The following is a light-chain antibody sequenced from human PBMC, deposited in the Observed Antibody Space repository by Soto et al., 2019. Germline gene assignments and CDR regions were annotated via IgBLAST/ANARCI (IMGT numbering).Light chain of an antibody. CDR3: QQFNTYPYT. CDR2: DAS. J-gene: IGKJ2*01. V-gene: IGKV1-13*02. Sequence: AIQLTQSPSSLSASVGDRVTITCRASQGISSALAWYQQKPGKAPKLLIYDASSLESGVPSRFSGSESGTYFTLTISNLQPADFATYYCQQFNTYPYTFGQGTKLEIK. CDR1: QGISSA.